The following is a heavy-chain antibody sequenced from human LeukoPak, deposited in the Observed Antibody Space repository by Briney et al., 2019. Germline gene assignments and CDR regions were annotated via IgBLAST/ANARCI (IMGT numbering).Heavy chain of an antibody. CDR2: ISGSGGST. V-gene: IGHV3-23*01. J-gene: IGHJ4*02. CDR3: AKSGYVYY. D-gene: IGHD5-12*01. Sequence: PGGSLRVSCVVSGFTFSSYAMSWVREAPGKGLEWVSTISGSGGSTFYADSVKGRFTISRDNSQNTLYLQMNSLRAEDTAVYYCAKSGYVYYWGQGTLVTVSS. CDR1: GFTFSSYA.